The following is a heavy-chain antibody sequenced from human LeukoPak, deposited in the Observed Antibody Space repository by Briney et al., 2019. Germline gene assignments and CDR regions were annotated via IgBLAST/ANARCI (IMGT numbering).Heavy chain of an antibody. CDR2: IYYSGST. CDR1: GGSISSYY. V-gene: IGHV4-59*08. D-gene: IGHD5-18*01. CDR3: ARMEDTVSYYYGMDV. J-gene: IGHJ6*02. Sequence: SETLSLTCTASGGSISSYYWSWIRQPPGKGLEWIGYIYYSGSTNYNPSLKSRVTISVDTSKNQFSLKLSSVTAADTAVYYCARMEDTVSYYYGMDVWGQGTTVTVSS.